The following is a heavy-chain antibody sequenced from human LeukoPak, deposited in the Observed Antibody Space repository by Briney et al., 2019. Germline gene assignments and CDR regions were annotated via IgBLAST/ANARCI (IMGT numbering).Heavy chain of an antibody. CDR2: IRSKAYGETT. CDR3: TRVTTQGFDY. J-gene: IGHJ4*02. CDR1: GFTSGDYA. D-gene: IGHD2/OR15-2a*01. Sequence: PGGCLRLSCTAAGFTSGDYAMSWFRQAPGKGREAVGFIRSKAYGETTEYAASVKGRFTISRDDSKSIAYLQMNSLKTEDTAVYYCTRVTTQGFDYWGQGTLVTVSS. V-gene: IGHV3-49*03.